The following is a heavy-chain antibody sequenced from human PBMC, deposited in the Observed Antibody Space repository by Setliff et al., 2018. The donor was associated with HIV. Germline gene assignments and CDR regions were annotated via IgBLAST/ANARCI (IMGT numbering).Heavy chain of an antibody. D-gene: IGHD2-2*01. V-gene: IGHV1-18*01. Sequence: ASVKVSCKASGYPFLNYGITWVRQAPGQGLEWMGWITAYNGDTNYAQKLRGRVTMTTDTSTTTAYMELRSLRSDDTAVYYCARDRPGVDCTKTSCYASFDHWGQGTLVTVSS. CDR2: ITAYNGDT. CDR3: ARDRPGVDCTKTSCYASFDH. J-gene: IGHJ4*02. CDR1: GYPFLNYG.